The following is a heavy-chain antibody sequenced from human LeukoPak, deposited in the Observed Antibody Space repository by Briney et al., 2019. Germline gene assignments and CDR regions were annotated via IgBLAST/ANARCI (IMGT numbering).Heavy chain of an antibody. CDR1: GYTFTSYS. J-gene: IGHJ5*02. Sequence: ASVNLSFNASGYTFTSYSISWIRQAPGQGHEWKGWISAYNGNTNYAQKLQGRVTMTTETSTSTAYMELRSLRSDDTAVYYCARNRARTWFDPWGQGTVVTVS. D-gene: IGHD1-14*01. CDR3: ARNRARTWFDP. CDR2: ISAYNGNT. V-gene: IGHV1-18*01.